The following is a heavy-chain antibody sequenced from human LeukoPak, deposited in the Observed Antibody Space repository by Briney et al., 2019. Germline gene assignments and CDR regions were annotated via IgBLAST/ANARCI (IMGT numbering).Heavy chain of an antibody. Sequence: GASVKVSCKTSGYIFIDYQLNWVRQAPGEGLEWMAWINPNGGGTKYAQKFQDRLTMTWDTSISTAYMELNTLTSDDTAVCYCAREAPMVGDSFDIWGHGTMVTVSS. CDR2: INPNGGGT. D-gene: IGHD3-10*02. V-gene: IGHV1-2*02. CDR1: GYIFIDYQ. J-gene: IGHJ3*02. CDR3: AREAPMVGDSFDI.